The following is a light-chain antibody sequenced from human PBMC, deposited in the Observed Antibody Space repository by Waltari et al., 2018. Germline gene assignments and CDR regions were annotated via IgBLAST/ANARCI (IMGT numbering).Light chain of an antibody. CDR2: DAS. J-gene: IGKJ4*01. Sequence: DIQMTQSPSSVSASVGDRVTITCRASQDINNCLAWYQQKPGKAPNPLIYDASSLESGVPSRFSGSGSGADFTLTITSLQSEDFATYYCQQAKSFPHTFGGGTKVEIK. CDR3: QQAKSFPHT. CDR1: QDINNC. V-gene: IGKV1-12*01.